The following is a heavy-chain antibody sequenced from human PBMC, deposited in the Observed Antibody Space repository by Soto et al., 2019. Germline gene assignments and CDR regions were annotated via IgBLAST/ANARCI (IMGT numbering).Heavy chain of an antibody. CDR2: ISAYNGNT. D-gene: IGHD2-15*01. Sequence: ASVKVPCKASGYTFTSYAISWVRQAPGHGLEWMGWISAYNGNTNYAQKLQGRVTMTTDTSTSTAYMELRSIRSDDTAVYYCARGSGGSSYYLDGMDVCGQGTTV. CDR1: GYTFTSYA. CDR3: ARGSGGSSYYLDGMDV. V-gene: IGHV1-18*01. J-gene: IGHJ6*02.